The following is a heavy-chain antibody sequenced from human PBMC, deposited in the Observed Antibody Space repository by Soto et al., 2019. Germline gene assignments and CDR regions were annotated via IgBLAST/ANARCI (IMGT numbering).Heavy chain of an antibody. D-gene: IGHD3-10*01. CDR2: ISAHNGNT. CDR1: GYMFISYG. V-gene: IGHV1-18*01. Sequence: QVQLVQSGAEVKKPGASVKVSCKASGYMFISYGINWVRQAPGQGLEWMGWISAHNGNTKYAQNLQGRVTMTTETSTSTAYMEMRSLRSDDTAVYYCARDLDGSGSYYTDYWGPGTLVTVSS. CDR3: ARDLDGSGSYYTDY. J-gene: IGHJ4*02.